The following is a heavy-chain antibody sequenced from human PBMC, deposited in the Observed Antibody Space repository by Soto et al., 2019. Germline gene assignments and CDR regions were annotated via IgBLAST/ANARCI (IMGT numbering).Heavy chain of an antibody. CDR3: ARLNRGTYDY. V-gene: IGHV4-59*01. Sequence: SETLSLTFAVSGGSISTYYWSWIRQPPGKGLEWLGYIFYTGSTDYNPSLKGRVTISLDTSKNQFSLKLTSVTAADTAAYYCARLNRGTYDYWGQGALVTVSS. J-gene: IGHJ4*02. CDR2: IFYTGST. CDR1: GGSISTYY.